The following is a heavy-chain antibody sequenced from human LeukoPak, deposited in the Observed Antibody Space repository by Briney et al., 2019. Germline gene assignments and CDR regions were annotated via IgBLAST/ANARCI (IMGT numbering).Heavy chain of an antibody. J-gene: IGHJ5*02. CDR3: ARPGTGAAADNWFDP. V-gene: IGHV4-39*01. D-gene: IGHD6-13*01. CDR2: IYYSGST. Sequence: SETLSLTCTVSGGSISSSSYYWGWIRQPPGKGLEWIGGIYYSGSTYYNPSLKSRVTISVDTSKNQFSLKLSSVTAADTAVYYCARPGTGAAADNWFDPWGQGTLVTVSS. CDR1: GGSISSSSYY.